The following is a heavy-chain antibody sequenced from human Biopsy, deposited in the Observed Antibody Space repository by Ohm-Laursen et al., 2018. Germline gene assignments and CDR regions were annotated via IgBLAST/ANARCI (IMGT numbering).Heavy chain of an antibody. D-gene: IGHD6-19*01. V-gene: IGHV3-9*01. CDR1: GFTFENYA. Sequence: SLRLSCTASGFTFENYAMNWARQAPGKGLEWASGIRWNRGSVVYADSVKGRFTISRDNAKNSLYLQMHSLRAEDTAFYYCAKASGYSSGWPIDYWGQGSLVTVSS. CDR3: AKASGYSSGWPIDY. CDR2: IRWNRGSV. J-gene: IGHJ4*02.